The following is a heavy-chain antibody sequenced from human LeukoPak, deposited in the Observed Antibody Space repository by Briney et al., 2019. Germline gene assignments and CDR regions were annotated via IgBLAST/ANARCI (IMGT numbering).Heavy chain of an antibody. V-gene: IGHV4-34*01. Sequence: SETLSLTCAVYGGSFSGYYWSWIRQPPGKGLEWIGEINHSGSTNYNPSLKSRVTVSVDTSKNQFSLKLSSVTAADTAVYYCARAIHPLGGPALPVRSGGMDVWGQRDHGHRLL. CDR2: INHSGST. D-gene: IGHD3-16*01. CDR3: ARAIHPLGGPALPVRSGGMDV. J-gene: IGHJ6*01. CDR1: GGSFSGYY.